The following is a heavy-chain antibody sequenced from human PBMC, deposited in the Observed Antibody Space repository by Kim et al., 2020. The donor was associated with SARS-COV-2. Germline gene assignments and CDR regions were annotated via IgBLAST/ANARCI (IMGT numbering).Heavy chain of an antibody. Sequence: ASVKVSCKASGYTFSSVDLYWLRQAPGQRLEWMGRINAGKGNTEYSQKFQGRVTISRDTSASTAYMELSSLTSEDTAMYYCARRSSASGPYDYWGQGTLVTVPS. V-gene: IGHV1-3*01. CDR3: ARRSSASGPYDY. CDR2: INAGKGNT. CDR1: GYTFSSVD. D-gene: IGHD3-10*01. J-gene: IGHJ4*02.